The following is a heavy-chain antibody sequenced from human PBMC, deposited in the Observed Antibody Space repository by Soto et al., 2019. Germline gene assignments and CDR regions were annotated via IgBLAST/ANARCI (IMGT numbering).Heavy chain of an antibody. V-gene: IGHV4-34*01. Sequence: SETLSLTCAVYGGSFSGYYWSWIRQPPGKGLEWIGEINHSGSTNYNPSLKSRVTISVDTSKNQFSLKLSSVTAADTAVYYCATVPYYYGSGSYYHYYYYMDVWGKGTTVTVSS. D-gene: IGHD3-10*01. CDR3: ATVPYYYGSGSYYHYYYYMDV. CDR1: GGSFSGYY. J-gene: IGHJ6*03. CDR2: INHSGST.